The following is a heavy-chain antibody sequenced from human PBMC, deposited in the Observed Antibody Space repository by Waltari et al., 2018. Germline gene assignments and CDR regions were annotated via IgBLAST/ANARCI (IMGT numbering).Heavy chain of an antibody. CDR1: GFSVRTTH. CDR2: MYPAGSS. Sequence: EVILVESGGGLVHPGGSLRLSCAASGFSVRTTHMSWGRQAPGRGREWVPIMYPAGSSYYADSVEGRFTMSRDISKNMVHLQMNRLRLEDSATYYCATARDEQTAMVYFDKWGQGTLVSVSS. CDR3: ATARDEQTAMVYFDK. D-gene: IGHD5-18*01. J-gene: IGHJ4*02. V-gene: IGHV3-66*02.